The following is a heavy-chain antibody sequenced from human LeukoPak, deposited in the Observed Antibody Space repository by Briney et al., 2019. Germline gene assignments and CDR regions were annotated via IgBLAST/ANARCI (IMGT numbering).Heavy chain of an antibody. CDR1: GYTLSGYG. CDR3: ARDCSNGVCYPRDY. V-gene: IGHV1-18*01. CDR2: ITTYNGDK. Sequence: GASVKVSCKASGYTLSGYGISWVRQAPGQGLEWVGWITTYNGDKKYSEKFQGRVTMTIDTSTSTYYMEMTSLRPDDTATYYCARDCSNGVCYPRDYWGQGTLVSVST. D-gene: IGHD2-21*01. J-gene: IGHJ4*02.